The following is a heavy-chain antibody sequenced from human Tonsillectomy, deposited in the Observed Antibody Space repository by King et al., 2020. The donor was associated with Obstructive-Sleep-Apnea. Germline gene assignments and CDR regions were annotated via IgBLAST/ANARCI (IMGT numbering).Heavy chain of an antibody. V-gene: IGHV4-30-4*01. CDR2: IYYSGTT. Sequence: PLQESGPGLVKPSQTLSLTCTVSGASISSGDYYWSWIRQPPGKGLEYIGYIYYSGTTYYNPSLKSRVTISVDTSKNQFSLNLRSVTAADTAVYYCARDSDVVVVAASPYGMDVWGQGTTVTVSS. CDR1: GASISSGDYY. CDR3: ARDSDVVVVAASPYGMDV. D-gene: IGHD2-15*01. J-gene: IGHJ6*02.